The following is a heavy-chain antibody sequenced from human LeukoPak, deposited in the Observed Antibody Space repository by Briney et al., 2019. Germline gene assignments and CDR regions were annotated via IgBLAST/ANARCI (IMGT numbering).Heavy chain of an antibody. V-gene: IGHV4-59*08. D-gene: IGHD3-22*01. Sequence: SETLSLTCTVSGGSISSYSWSWIRQPPGKGLEWIGYIYYSGSTNYNPSLKSRVTISVDTSKNQFSLNLSSVTAADTAVYYCARQGGSGYYYALDYWGQGTLVTVSS. J-gene: IGHJ4*02. CDR2: IYYSGST. CDR1: GGSISSYS. CDR3: ARQGGSGYYYALDY.